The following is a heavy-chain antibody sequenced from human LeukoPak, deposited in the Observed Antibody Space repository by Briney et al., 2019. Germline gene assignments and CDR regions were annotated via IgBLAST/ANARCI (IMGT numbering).Heavy chain of an antibody. V-gene: IGHV4-39*07. J-gene: IGHJ4*02. D-gene: IGHD2-2*02. Sequence: SETLSLTCTVSGGSISSSSYYWGWIRQPPGKGLEWIGSIYYSGSTYYNPSLKSRVTISVDTSKNQFSLKLSSVTAADTAVYYCARLPIVVVPAAINRPEYWGQGTLVTVSS. CDR3: ARLPIVVVPAAINRPEY. CDR1: GGSISSSSYY. CDR2: IYYSGST.